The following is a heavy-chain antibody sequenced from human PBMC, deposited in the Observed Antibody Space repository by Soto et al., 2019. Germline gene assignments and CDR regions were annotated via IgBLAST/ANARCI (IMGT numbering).Heavy chain of an antibody. CDR2: IIPIFGTA. Sequence: QVQLVQSGAEVKKPGSSVKVSCKASGGTFSSYAISWVRQAPGQGLEWMGGIIPIFGTADYAQKFQGRVTITADESTSTAYMELSSLRSEDTAVYCCARGLNDYVWGSYRYTGYFDYWGQGTLVTVSS. CDR1: GGTFSSYA. D-gene: IGHD3-16*02. CDR3: ARGLNDYVWGSYRYTGYFDY. J-gene: IGHJ4*02. V-gene: IGHV1-69*01.